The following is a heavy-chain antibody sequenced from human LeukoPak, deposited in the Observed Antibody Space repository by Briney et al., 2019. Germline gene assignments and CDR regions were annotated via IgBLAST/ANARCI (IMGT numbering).Heavy chain of an antibody. CDR3: ARDQYYYDSSDAFDI. J-gene: IGHJ3*02. D-gene: IGHD3-22*01. Sequence: PSETLSLTCTVSGGSISSDYWSWIRQPAGKGLEWIGRIYTSGSTNYNPSLKSRVTMSVDTSKNQFSLKLSSVTAADTAVYYCARDQYYYDSSDAFDIWGQGTMVTVSS. CDR1: GGSISSDY. V-gene: IGHV4-4*07. CDR2: IYTSGST.